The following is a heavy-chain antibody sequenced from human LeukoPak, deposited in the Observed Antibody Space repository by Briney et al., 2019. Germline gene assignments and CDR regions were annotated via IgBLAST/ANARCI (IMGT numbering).Heavy chain of an antibody. CDR1: GGSISSSSYY. CDR2: IYYSGST. J-gene: IGHJ4*02. D-gene: IGHD1-14*01. V-gene: IGHV4-39*07. CDR3: ARDWDGIKDY. Sequence: SETLSPTCTVSGGSISSSSYYWGWVRQPPGKGLEWIGSIYYSGSTYYNPSLKSRVTISVDTSKNQFSLKLSSVTAADTAVYYCARDWDGIKDYWGQGTLVTVSS.